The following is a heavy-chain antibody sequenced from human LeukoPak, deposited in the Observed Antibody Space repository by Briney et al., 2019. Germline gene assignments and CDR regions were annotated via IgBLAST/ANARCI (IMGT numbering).Heavy chain of an antibody. Sequence: GRSLRLSCAASGFSFSYYGMHWVRQAPGKGLEWVAFISNDGNNKDYADSVKGRFTISRDNSKNTLYLQMNSLRAEDTAVYYCAREGQSGSYYSYGMDVWGQGTTVTVSS. CDR2: ISNDGNNK. CDR1: GFSFSYYG. J-gene: IGHJ6*02. CDR3: AREGQSGSYYSYGMDV. D-gene: IGHD1-26*01. V-gene: IGHV3-30*03.